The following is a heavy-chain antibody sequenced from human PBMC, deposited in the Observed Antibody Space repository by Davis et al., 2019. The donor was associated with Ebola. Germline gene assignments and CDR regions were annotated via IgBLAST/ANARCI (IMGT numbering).Heavy chain of an antibody. Sequence: ASVNVSCKASGYTFIQYDIFWVRQATGEGLEWMGWMNPNSGNTGYAQNFQGRVIMTRNTSINTAYMELTRLRSEDSAVYFCAREIKRAEQGSYFDYWGQGTLVTVSS. J-gene: IGHJ4*02. D-gene: IGHD2-15*01. CDR2: MNPNSGNT. CDR1: GYTFIQYD. CDR3: AREIKRAEQGSYFDY. V-gene: IGHV1-8*01.